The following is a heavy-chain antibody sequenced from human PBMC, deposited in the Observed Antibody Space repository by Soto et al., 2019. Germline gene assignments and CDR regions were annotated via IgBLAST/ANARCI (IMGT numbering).Heavy chain of an antibody. Sequence: QVQLVQSGAEVKKPGSSVKVSCKASGGTFSSYAISWVRQAPGQGLEWMGGIIPFFGTANYAQKFQGRVTITADESTSTAYMELNSLRSEDTAVYYCARDRLVVVVAANYYYYYGMDVWGQGTTVTVSS. CDR1: GGTFSSYA. D-gene: IGHD2-15*01. V-gene: IGHV1-69*01. CDR3: ARDRLVVVVAANYYYYYGMDV. J-gene: IGHJ6*02. CDR2: IIPFFGTA.